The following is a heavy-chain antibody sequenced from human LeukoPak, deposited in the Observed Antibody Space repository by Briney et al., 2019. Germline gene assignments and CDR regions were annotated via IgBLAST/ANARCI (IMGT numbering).Heavy chain of an antibody. CDR3: ARHPAAGTLWVDS. CDR2: IYSSEST. CDR1: GGSISNNY. Sequence: PSETLSLTCTVSGGSISNNYWSWIRQPPGKGLEWIGYIYSSESTNYNPSLKSRVTISVDTSKNQFSLRLTSVTAADTAVYYCARHPAAGTLWVDSWGQGTLVTVSS. D-gene: IGHD6-13*01. V-gene: IGHV4-59*08. J-gene: IGHJ4*02.